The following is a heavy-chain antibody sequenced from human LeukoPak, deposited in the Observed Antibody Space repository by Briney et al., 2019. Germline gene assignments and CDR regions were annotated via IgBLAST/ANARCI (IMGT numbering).Heavy chain of an antibody. V-gene: IGHV4-39*07. CDR1: GGSISSSSYF. J-gene: IGHJ4*02. D-gene: IGHD3-22*01. CDR3: ARDYYDSSGYSKSWYFDY. Sequence: SETLSLTCTVSGGSISSSSYFWGWIRQSPGRGLEWIGSISSGGDTYYNPSLKSRVTISLDTSKNQFSLKLSSVTAADTAVYYCARDYYDSSGYSKSWYFDYWGQGTLVTVSS. CDR2: ISSGGDT.